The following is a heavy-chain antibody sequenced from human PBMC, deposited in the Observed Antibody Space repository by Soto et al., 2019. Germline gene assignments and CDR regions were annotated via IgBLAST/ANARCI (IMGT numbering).Heavy chain of an antibody. CDR1: AFTFTISA. CDR3: AAEGGCSSTSCYLAADRYYYYCMDV. D-gene: IGHD2-2*01. CDR2: IVGGSGNT. Sequence: SVTVYCKASAFTFTISAVQWVRQARGQRLEWIGWIVGGSGNTNYAQKFQERVTITSDMSTSTAYMELSSLRSEDTAVYYCAAEGGCSSTSCYLAADRYYYYCMDVWGQGTTVTVSS. J-gene: IGHJ6*02. V-gene: IGHV1-58*01.